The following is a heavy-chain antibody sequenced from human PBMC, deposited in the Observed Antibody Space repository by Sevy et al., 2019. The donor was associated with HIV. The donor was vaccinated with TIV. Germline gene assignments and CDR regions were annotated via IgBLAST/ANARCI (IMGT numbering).Heavy chain of an antibody. J-gene: IGHJ4*02. CDR3: SREGCTKPHDY. Sequence: GGSLRLSCAASGFTFSKYSMSWVRQPPGKGLEWVSTLSCGCGEINHADSVKGRFSISRDNSKNSLYVQMNNLRAEDTAVYYCSREGCTKPHDYWGQGTLVTVSS. V-gene: IGHV3-23*01. CDR1: GFTFSKYS. CDR2: LSCGCGEI. D-gene: IGHD2-8*01.